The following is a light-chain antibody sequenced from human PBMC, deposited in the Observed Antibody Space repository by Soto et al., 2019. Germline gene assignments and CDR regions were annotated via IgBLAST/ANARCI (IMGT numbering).Light chain of an antibody. V-gene: IGLV2-23*02. CDR2: EVN. Sequence: QSVLTQPASVSGSPGQSITISCTGTSSDVGTYNLVSWYQQHPGNAPKLMIYEVNKRPSGVSNRFSGSKSGNTASLTISGLQAKAEGDYYCSSYVGSGTYVVFGGGTKVTVL. CDR3: SSYVGSGTYVV. J-gene: IGLJ2*01. CDR1: SSDVGTYNL.